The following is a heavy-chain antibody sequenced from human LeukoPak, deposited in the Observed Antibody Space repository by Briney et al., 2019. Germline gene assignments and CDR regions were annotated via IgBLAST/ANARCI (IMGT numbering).Heavy chain of an antibody. D-gene: IGHD4-17*01. Sequence: GGSLRLSCAASGFTFSNYGLYWVRQSPGKGLEWVALIWNDGSHKYYDDSVKDRFSISRDNSQSTLHLQMNNLRAEDTAIYYCARDSDEYGASHIAYWGQGTLVAVSS. CDR1: GFTFSNYG. V-gene: IGHV3-33*07. CDR2: IWNDGSHK. J-gene: IGHJ4*02. CDR3: ARDSDEYGASHIAY.